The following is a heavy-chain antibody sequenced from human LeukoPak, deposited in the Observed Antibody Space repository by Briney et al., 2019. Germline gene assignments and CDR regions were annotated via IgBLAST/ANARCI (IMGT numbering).Heavy chain of an antibody. V-gene: IGHV3-7*01. J-gene: IGHJ4*02. CDR3: ARGVYQFDY. Sequence: GGSLRLSCAASGFTFSSYWMSWVRQAPGKGLEWVAYMKQDGSEIYYVDSVKGRFTISRDNANNSLYLQMNSLRAEDTALYYCARGVYQFDYWGQGTLVTVSS. CDR2: MKQDGSEI. CDR1: GFTFSSYW. D-gene: IGHD3-16*02.